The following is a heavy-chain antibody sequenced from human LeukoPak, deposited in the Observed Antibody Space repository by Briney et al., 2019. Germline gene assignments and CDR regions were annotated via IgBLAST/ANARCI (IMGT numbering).Heavy chain of an antibody. CDR3: ARHGKGVTYFYTFDI. V-gene: IGHV4-59*08. CDR2: VYASGAT. CDR1: GGSITNYY. Sequence: SETLSLTCTVSGGSITNYYWSWIRQPPGEGLEWIGYVYASGATNSNPSLKSRVTISVDTSKNQFSLKLSSVTAADTAVYYCARHGKGVTYFYTFDIWGQGTVIAVSS. J-gene: IGHJ3*02. D-gene: IGHD2/OR15-2a*01.